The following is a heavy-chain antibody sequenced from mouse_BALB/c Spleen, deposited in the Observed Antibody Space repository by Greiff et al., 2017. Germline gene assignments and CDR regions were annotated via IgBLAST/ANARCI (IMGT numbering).Heavy chain of an antibody. CDR2: ISSGGSYT. V-gene: IGHV5-6-4*01. Sequence: EVKLMESGGGLVKPGGSLKLSCAASGFTFSSYTMSWVRQTPEKRLGWVATISSGGSYTYYPDSVKGRFTISRDNAKNNLYLQMSSLKSEDTAMYYCARVDFAYWGQGTLVTVSA. J-gene: IGHJ3*01. CDR1: GFTFSSYT. CDR3: ARVDFAY.